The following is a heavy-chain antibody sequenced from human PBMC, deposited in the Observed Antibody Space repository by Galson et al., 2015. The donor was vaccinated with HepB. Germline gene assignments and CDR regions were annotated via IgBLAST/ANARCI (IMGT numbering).Heavy chain of an antibody. Sequence: TLSLTCTVSGGSISSGSYYWSWIRQPAGKGLEWIGRIYTSGSTNHNPSLKSRVTMSVDTSKNQFSLKLSSVTAADTAVYYCAINYYDSSGYYYGAFDIWGQGTMGTVSS. D-gene: IGHD3-22*01. CDR2: IYTSGST. J-gene: IGHJ3*02. V-gene: IGHV4-61*02. CDR1: GGSISSGSYY. CDR3: AINYYDSSGYYYGAFDI.